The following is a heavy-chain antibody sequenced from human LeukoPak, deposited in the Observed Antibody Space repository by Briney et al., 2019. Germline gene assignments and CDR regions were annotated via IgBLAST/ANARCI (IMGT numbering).Heavy chain of an antibody. Sequence: PSETLSLTCAVYGGSFSGYYWSWIRQPPGKGLEWSAEINHSGSTNYNPSLKSRVTISVDTSKNQFSLKLSSVTAADTAVYYCARHYGSGSYYYYYMDVWGKGTTVTISS. CDR3: ARHYGSGSYYYYYMDV. CDR2: INHSGST. CDR1: GGSFSGYY. D-gene: IGHD3-10*01. J-gene: IGHJ6*03. V-gene: IGHV4-34*01.